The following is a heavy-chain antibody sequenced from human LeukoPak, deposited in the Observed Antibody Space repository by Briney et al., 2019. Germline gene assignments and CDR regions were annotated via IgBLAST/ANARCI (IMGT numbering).Heavy chain of an antibody. D-gene: IGHD2-2*02. Sequence: PGGSLRLSCAASGLTFSSDTMNWVRQAPGKGLEWVSSISSSGTYTYYADSLKGRFTISRDNAKNSLYLQMNSLRAEDTAVYYCAREGDSIYHFDYWGQGTLVTVSS. CDR2: ISSSGTYT. CDR1: GLTFSSDT. J-gene: IGHJ4*02. V-gene: IGHV3-21*01. CDR3: AREGDSIYHFDY.